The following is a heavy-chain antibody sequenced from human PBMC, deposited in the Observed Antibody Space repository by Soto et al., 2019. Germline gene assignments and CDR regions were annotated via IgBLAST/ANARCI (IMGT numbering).Heavy chain of an antibody. CDR1: GFTFSSYS. CDR2: ISSSSSTI. V-gene: IGHV3-48*01. Sequence: GGSLRLSCAASGFTFSSYSMNWVRQAPGKGLEWVSYISSSSSTIYYADSVKGRFTISRDNAKNTLYLQMNSLRGEDTAMYYCAKGPRTYYYDSSGYSHYYGMDVWGQGTTVTVSS. J-gene: IGHJ6*02. CDR3: AKGPRTYYYDSSGYSHYYGMDV. D-gene: IGHD3-22*01.